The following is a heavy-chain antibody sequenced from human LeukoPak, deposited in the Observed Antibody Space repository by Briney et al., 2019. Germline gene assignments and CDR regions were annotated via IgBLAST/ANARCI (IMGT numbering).Heavy chain of an antibody. D-gene: IGHD2-21*02. V-gene: IGHV1-69*13. CDR2: IIPIFGTA. Sequence: SVKVSCKASGGTFSSYAISWVRQAPGQGLEWMGGIIPIFGTANYAQKFQGRVTITADESTSTAYMELSSLRSEDTAVYYCARGPSHIVVVTSSGEAFDIWGQGTMVTVSS. CDR1: GGTFSSYA. CDR3: ARGPSHIVVVTSSGEAFDI. J-gene: IGHJ3*02.